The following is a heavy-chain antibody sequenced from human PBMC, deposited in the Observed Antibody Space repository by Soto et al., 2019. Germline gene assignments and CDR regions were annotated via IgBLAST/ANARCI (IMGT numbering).Heavy chain of an antibody. D-gene: IGHD6-13*01. CDR3: ARDLGSCSWYVAYYYYYYGMDV. Sequence: ASVKVSCKASGYTFTSYGISWVRQAPGQGLEWVGWISAYNGNTNYAQKLQGRVTMTTDTSTSTAYMELRSLRSDDTAVYYCARDLGSCSWYVAYYYYYYGMDVWGQGTTVTVSS. CDR1: GYTFTSYG. V-gene: IGHV1-18*04. CDR2: ISAYNGNT. J-gene: IGHJ6*02.